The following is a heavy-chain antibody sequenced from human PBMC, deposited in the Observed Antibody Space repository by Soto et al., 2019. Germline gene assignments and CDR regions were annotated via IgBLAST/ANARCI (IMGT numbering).Heavy chain of an antibody. V-gene: IGHV3-7*03. Sequence: DVQLVESGGGLVQPGGSLRLSCAASGVPFNSYWMSWVRQAPGKGLEWVANIKEDGSEQYYVESVEGRFTISRDNAKNSLSLQLTNLRAEDTAVYYCARGRENYGDYSFDFWGQGTLVTVSS. CDR3: ARGRENYGDYSFDF. CDR1: GVPFNSYW. J-gene: IGHJ4*02. D-gene: IGHD4-17*01. CDR2: IKEDGSEQ.